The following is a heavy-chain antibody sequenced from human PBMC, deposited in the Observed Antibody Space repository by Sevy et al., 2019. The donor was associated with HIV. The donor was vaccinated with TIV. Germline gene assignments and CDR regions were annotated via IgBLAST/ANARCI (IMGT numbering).Heavy chain of an antibody. V-gene: IGHV4-34*01. CDR3: AREPIEDPGRGYFDI. D-gene: IGHD2-8*02. CDR1: VDSFNGHY. Sequence: SETLSLTCAVYVDSFNGHYWSWVRQVPGRGLEWIGEVDHTGNINYNPAFDNRLDISVNRPRNQFSLNLTSLTAADTAVYYCAREPIEDPGRGYFDIWGHGNRVTVSS. CDR2: VDHTGNI. J-gene: IGHJ4*03.